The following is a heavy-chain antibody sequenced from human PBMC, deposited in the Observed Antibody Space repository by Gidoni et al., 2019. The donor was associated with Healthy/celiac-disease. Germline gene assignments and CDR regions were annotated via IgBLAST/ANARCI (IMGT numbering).Heavy chain of an antibody. J-gene: IGHJ3*02. CDR3: ARGVAAAGAGGDAFDI. D-gene: IGHD6-13*01. Sequence: QVQLQESGPGLVKPSQTLSLTCTVSGGSISSGGYYWSWIRQHPGKGLEWIGYIYYSGSTYYNPSLKSRVTISVDTSKNQFSLKLSSVTAADTAVYYCARGVAAAGAGGDAFDIWGQGTMFTVSA. V-gene: IGHV4-31*03. CDR2: IYYSGST. CDR1: GGSISSGGYY.